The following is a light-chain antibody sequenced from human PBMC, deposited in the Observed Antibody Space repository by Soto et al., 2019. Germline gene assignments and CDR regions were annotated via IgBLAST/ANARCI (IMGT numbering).Light chain of an antibody. CDR2: KAS. CDR3: QQYDSFPET. J-gene: IGKJ1*01. Sequence: DIQMTQSPSTLSASVGDRVTITCRASQNINRWLAWYQQKPGKAPKILIYKASNLESGVPSRFRGSRSGTEFTLTITSLQPDDLATYYCQQYDSFPETFGQGTKVEIK. CDR1: QNINRW. V-gene: IGKV1-5*03.